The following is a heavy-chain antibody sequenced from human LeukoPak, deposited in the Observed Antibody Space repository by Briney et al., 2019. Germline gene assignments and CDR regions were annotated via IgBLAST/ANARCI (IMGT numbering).Heavy chain of an antibody. D-gene: IGHD2-2*01. CDR3: ARSRGYCSSTSCYPDYFDY. V-gene: IGHV1-3*01. Sequence: ASVKVSCKASGYTFTSYAMHWVRQAPGQRLEWMGWINDGNGNTKYSQKFQGRVTITRDTSASTAYMELSSLRSEDTAVYYCARSRGYCSSTSCYPDYFDYWGQGTLVTVSS. CDR1: GYTFTSYA. J-gene: IGHJ4*02. CDR2: INDGNGNT.